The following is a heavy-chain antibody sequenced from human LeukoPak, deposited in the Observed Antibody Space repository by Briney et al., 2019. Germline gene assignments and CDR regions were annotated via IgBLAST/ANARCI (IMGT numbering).Heavy chain of an antibody. Sequence: PGGSLRLSCAASGFTFTSYTMDWVRQAPGKGLEWVSGISWNSGSIGYADSVKGRFTISRDNAKNSLYLQMNSLRAEDTALYYCAKSQRPYAIYGMDVWGQGTTVTVSS. CDR3: AKSQRPYAIYGMDV. D-gene: IGHD2-2*01. J-gene: IGHJ6*02. CDR2: ISWNSGSI. CDR1: GFTFTSYT. V-gene: IGHV3-9*01.